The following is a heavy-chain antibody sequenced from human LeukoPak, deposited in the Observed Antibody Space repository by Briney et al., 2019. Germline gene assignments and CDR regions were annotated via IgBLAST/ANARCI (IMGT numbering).Heavy chain of an antibody. CDR2: ISGSGGST. Sequence: GGSLRLSCAASGFTFSSYAMSWVSQAPGKGLEWVSAISGSGGSTYYADSVKGRFTISRDNSKNTLYLQMNSLRAEDAAVYYCAKGGAYHYYDSSGLDYWGQGTLVTVSS. V-gene: IGHV3-23*01. CDR3: AKGGAYHYYDSSGLDY. J-gene: IGHJ4*02. D-gene: IGHD3-22*01. CDR1: GFTFSSYA.